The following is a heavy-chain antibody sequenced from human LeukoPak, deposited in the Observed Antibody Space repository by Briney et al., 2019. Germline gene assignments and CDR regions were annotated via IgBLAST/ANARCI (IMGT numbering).Heavy chain of an antibody. V-gene: IGHV4-30-2*01. CDR3: ARGLPFDY. Sequence: SETLSLTCAVSGRSISSGGYSWSWLRQPPGKGLEWIGYIYHSGSTYYNPSLKSRVTISVDRSKNQFSLKLSSVTAADTGVYYCARGLPFDYWGQGTLVTVSS. CDR2: IYHSGST. CDR1: GRSISSGGYS. J-gene: IGHJ4*02.